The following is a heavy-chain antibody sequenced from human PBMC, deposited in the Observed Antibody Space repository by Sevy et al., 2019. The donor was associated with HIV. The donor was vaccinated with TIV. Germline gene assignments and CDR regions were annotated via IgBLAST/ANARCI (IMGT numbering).Heavy chain of an antibody. CDR3: ARGGGLPYCSGGSCYYL. V-gene: IGHV4-59*01. D-gene: IGHD2-15*01. CDR1: GGSISGYY. J-gene: IGHJ4*02. Sequence: SETLSLTCTVSGGSISGYYWSWIRQPPGKGLEWIGYIYYSGSTNYNPSLKSRVTISVDTSKNQFSLKLSSVTAADTAVYYCARGGGLPYCSGGSCYYLWGRGTLVTVSS. CDR2: IYYSGST.